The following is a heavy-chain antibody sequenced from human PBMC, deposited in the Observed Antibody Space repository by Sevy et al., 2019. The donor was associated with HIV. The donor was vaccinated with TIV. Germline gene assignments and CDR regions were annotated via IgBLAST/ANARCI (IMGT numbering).Heavy chain of an antibody. Sequence: WGSLRLSCAASGFTFSGSAMHWVRQASGKGLEWVGRIRSKANSYAPADAASVKGRFTISRDDSKNTAYLQMNSLKTEETDVYYCTRHVDGEYYYGMDVWGQGTTVTVSS. J-gene: IGHJ6*02. D-gene: IGHD4-17*01. CDR3: TRHVDGEYYYGMDV. CDR1: GFTFSGSA. V-gene: IGHV3-73*01. CDR2: IRSKANSYAP.